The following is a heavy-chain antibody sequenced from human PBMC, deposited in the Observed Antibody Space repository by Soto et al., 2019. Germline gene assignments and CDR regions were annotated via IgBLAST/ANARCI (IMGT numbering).Heavy chain of an antibody. CDR3: ARVSGSYYYGMDV. J-gene: IGHJ6*02. CDR2: IYHSGST. CDR1: GGAISSSNW. Sequence: QVQLQESGPGLVKPSGTLSLTCAVSGGAISSSNWWSWVRRPPGKGLEWIGEIYHSGSTNYNPSLKSRVTISVEKPKNQFSLKLSSVTAADTAVYYCARVSGSYYYGMDVWGQGTTVTVSS. D-gene: IGHD1-26*01. V-gene: IGHV4-4*02.